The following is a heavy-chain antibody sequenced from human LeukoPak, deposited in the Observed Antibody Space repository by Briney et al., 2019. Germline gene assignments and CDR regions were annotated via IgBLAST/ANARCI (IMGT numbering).Heavy chain of an antibody. CDR2: INPSGGST. J-gene: IGHJ4*02. V-gene: IGHV1-46*01. CDR1: GYTFTSYY. Sequence: ASVKVSCKASGYTFTSYYMHWVRQAPGQGLEWMGIINPSGGSTSYAQKFQGRVTMTRDMSTSTVYMELSSLRSEDTAAYYCARAGSSGWYGDYWGQGTLVTVSS. CDR3: ARAGSSGWYGDY. D-gene: IGHD6-19*01.